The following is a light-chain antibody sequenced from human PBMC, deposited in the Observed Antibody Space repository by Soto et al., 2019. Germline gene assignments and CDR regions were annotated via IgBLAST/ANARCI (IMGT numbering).Light chain of an antibody. CDR1: QSVPRN. CDR2: DAS. J-gene: IGKJ5*01. Sequence: EIVLTQSPSSLSLSPGDRATLSCRASQSVPRNLAWYQQRPGQAPRLLIYDASSRATGIPDRFSGSGSGTDFILTISSLEPEDFAVYYCQQSSNWPPEITFGQATRLEIK. CDR3: QQSSNWPPEIT. V-gene: IGKV3-11*01.